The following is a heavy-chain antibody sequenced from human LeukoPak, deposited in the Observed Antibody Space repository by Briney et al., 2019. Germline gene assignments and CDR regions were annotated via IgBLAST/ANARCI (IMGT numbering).Heavy chain of an antibody. CDR2: IYYSGST. CDR3: ARDSGLNWFDP. D-gene: IGHD3/OR15-3a*01. Sequence: PSETLSLTCTVSGGSINSYYWSWIRQPPGKGLEWIGYIYYSGSTNYNPSLKSRVTISVDTSKNQFSLKLSSVTAADTAVYYCARDSGLNWFDPWGQGTLVTVSS. CDR1: GGSINSYY. V-gene: IGHV4-59*01. J-gene: IGHJ5*02.